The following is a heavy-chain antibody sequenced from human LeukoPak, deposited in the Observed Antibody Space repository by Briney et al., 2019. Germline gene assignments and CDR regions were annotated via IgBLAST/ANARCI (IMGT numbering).Heavy chain of an antibody. V-gene: IGHV4-59*01. Sequence: SETLSLTCTVSGGSISSYYWSWIRQPPGKGLEWIGYIYYSGSTNYNPSLKSRVTISVDTSKNQFSLKLSSVTAADTAVYYCARVADYYYYYMDVWGKGTTVTISS. CDR3: ARVADYYYYYMDV. CDR1: GGSISSYY. J-gene: IGHJ6*03. CDR2: IYYSGST.